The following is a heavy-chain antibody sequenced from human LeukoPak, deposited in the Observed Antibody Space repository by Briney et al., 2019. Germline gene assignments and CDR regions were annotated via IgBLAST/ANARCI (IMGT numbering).Heavy chain of an antibody. CDR2: IIPIFGTA. D-gene: IGHD3-10*01. V-gene: IGHV1-69*13. CDR1: GGTFSSYA. CDR3: ARADYYGSGSFSAYWFDP. Sequence: ASVKVSCKASGGTFSSYAISWVRQAPGQGLEWMGGIIPIFGTANYAQKFQGRVTITADESTSTAYMELSSLRSEDTAVYYCARADYYGSGSFSAYWFDPWGQGTLVTVSS. J-gene: IGHJ5*02.